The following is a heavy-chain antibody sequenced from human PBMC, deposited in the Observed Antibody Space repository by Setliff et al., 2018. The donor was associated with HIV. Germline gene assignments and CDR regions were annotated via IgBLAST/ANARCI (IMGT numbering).Heavy chain of an antibody. CDR3: ARYNWNPLGYRFDY. D-gene: IGHD1-20*01. Sequence: GESLKISCAASGFTFSSYWMSWVRQAPGKGLEWVANIKQDGSEKYYVDSVKGRSTISRDNAKNSLYLQLNSLRAEDTAVYYCARYNWNPLGYRFDYWGRGTLVTVS. J-gene: IGHJ4*02. CDR2: IKQDGSEK. V-gene: IGHV3-7*03. CDR1: GFTFSSYW.